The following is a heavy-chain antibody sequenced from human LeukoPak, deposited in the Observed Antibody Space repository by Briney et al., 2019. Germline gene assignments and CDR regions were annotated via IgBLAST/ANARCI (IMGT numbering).Heavy chain of an antibody. CDR3: AKRWLRKYFDY. D-gene: IGHD5-24*01. Sequence: PSETLSLTCAVYGGSFSGYYWSWIRQPPGKRLEWIGEINHSGSTNYNPSLKSRVTISVDTSKNQFSLKLSSVTAADTAVYYCAKRWLRKYFDYWGQGTLVTVSS. CDR2: INHSGST. J-gene: IGHJ4*02. CDR1: GGSFSGYY. V-gene: IGHV4-34*01.